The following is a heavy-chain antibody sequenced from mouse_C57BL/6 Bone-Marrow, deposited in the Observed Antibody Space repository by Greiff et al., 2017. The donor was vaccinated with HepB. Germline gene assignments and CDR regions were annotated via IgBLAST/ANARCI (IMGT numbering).Heavy chain of an antibody. V-gene: IGHV1-39*01. D-gene: IGHD2-2*01. CDR3: ARAEDYGYDGFDY. CDR2: INPNYGTT. J-gene: IGHJ2*01. Sequence: EVKLMESGPELVKPGASVKISCKASGYSFTDYNMNWVKQSNGKSLEWIGVINPNYGTTSYNQKFKGKATLTVDHSSSTAYMQLNSLTSEDSAVYYCARAEDYGYDGFDYWGQGTTLTVSS. CDR1: GYSFTDYN.